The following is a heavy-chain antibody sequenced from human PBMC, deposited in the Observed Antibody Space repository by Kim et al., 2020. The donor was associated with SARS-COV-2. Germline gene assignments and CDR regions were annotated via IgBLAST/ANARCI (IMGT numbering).Heavy chain of an antibody. D-gene: IGHD6-13*01. Sequence: ASVKVSCKASGYTFTSHAMNWVRQAPGQGLEWMGWINTYTGNPTYAQDFTGRFVFSVDTSVSAAYLQISSLKAEDTAVYYCASGLYSGTWNYGMDVWGQGTAVTVSS. CDR1: GYTFTSHA. CDR2: INTYTGNP. CDR3: ASGLYSGTWNYGMDV. V-gene: IGHV7-4-1*02. J-gene: IGHJ6*02.